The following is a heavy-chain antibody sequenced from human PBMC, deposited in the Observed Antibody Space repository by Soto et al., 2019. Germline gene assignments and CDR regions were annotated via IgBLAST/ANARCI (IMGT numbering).Heavy chain of an antibody. V-gene: IGHV4-31*03. CDR3: ARFSALSGSYGLDY. Sequence: SETLSLTCTVSGGSISSGGYYWSWIRQHPGKGLEWIGYIYYSGSTYYNPSLKSRVTISVDTSKNQFSLKLSSVTAADTAVYYCARFSALSGSYGLDYWGQGTLVTVSS. CDR2: IYYSGST. J-gene: IGHJ4*02. D-gene: IGHD1-26*01. CDR1: GGSISSGGYY.